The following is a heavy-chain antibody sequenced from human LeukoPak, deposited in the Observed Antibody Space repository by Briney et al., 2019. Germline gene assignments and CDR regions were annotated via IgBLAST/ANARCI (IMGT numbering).Heavy chain of an antibody. CDR2: ISGSGGNT. J-gene: IGHJ6*03. CDR1: GFTFSNYA. V-gene: IGHV3-23*01. Sequence: GGSLRLSCGASGFTFSNYAMSWVRQAPGKGLEWVSSISGSGGNTYYADSVKGRFTISRDNSKNSLYLQMNSLRAEDTAVYYCARVGWNIVVVPAAITPVYYYYYMDVWGKGTTVTISS. D-gene: IGHD2-2*02. CDR3: ARVGWNIVVVPAAITPVYYYYYMDV.